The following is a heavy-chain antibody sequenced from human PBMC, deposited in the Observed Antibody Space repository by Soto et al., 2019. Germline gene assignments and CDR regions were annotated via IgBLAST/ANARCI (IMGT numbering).Heavy chain of an antibody. CDR1: GYTFTSYG. Sequence: GASVKVSCKASGYTFTSYGISWVRQAPGQGLEWMGWISAYNGNTNYAQKLQGRVTMTTDTSTSTAYMELRSLRSDDTAVYYCARDPAAWFGELLSIDYWGQGTLVTVSS. V-gene: IGHV1-18*01. CDR3: ARDPAAWFGELLSIDY. J-gene: IGHJ4*02. CDR2: ISAYNGNT. D-gene: IGHD3-10*01.